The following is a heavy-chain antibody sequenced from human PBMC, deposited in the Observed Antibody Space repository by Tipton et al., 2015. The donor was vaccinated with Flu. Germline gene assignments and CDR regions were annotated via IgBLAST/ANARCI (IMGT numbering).Heavy chain of an antibody. CDR2: IISDGTST. J-gene: IGHJ4*02. Sequence: LSLTCAASGFTFNSYWMHWVRQAPGKGLVWVSRIISDGTSTTYADSVKGRFTISRDNAKNTLFLQMNSLRAEDTAVYYCAKGGGRTPGDYWGQGTLVTVSS. CDR1: GFTFNSYW. CDR3: AKGGGRTPGDY. V-gene: IGHV3-74*01. D-gene: IGHD1-1*01.